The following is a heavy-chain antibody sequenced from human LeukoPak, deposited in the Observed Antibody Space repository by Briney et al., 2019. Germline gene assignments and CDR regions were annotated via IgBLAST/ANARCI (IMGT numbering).Heavy chain of an antibody. CDR2: INHSGST. CDR3: ASGARGYSYDRGY. V-gene: IGHV4-34*01. CDR1: GGSFSGYY. Sequence: SETLSLTCAVYGGSFSGYYWSWIRQPPGKGLEWIGEINHSGSTNYNPSLKSRVTISVDTSKNQFSLKLSSVTAADTAVYYCASGARGYSYDRGYWGQGTLVTVSS. D-gene: IGHD5-18*01. J-gene: IGHJ4*02.